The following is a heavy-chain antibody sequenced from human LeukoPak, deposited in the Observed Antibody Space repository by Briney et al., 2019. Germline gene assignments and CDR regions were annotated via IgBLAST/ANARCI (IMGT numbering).Heavy chain of an antibody. D-gene: IGHD3-10*01. CDR3: AGGPGSGSYDSLSPLDY. V-gene: IGHV1-8*01. CDR2: MNTNSGNT. CDR1: GYTITSYD. J-gene: IGHJ4*02. Sequence: ASVKVSCKASGYTITSYDINWVRQATGQGLEWMGWMNTNSGNTGYAHKFQGRVTMTRNTSISTAYMELSSLRSEDTAVYYCAGGPGSGSYDSLSPLDYWGQGTLVTVSS.